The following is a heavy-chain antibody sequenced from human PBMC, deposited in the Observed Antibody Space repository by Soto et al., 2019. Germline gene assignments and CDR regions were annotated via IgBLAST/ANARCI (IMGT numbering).Heavy chain of an antibody. J-gene: IGHJ6*02. Sequence: QITLKESGPTLVKPTQTLTLTCTFSGFSLTTRGVGVAWIRQPPGKALEWLALIYWDQDKRYSPSLRSRLAITQDTSKPQVVLTTTYMDPVATATSDCEHDSNGWYGRDVCGQGLTVAVSS. V-gene: IGHV2-5*02. CDR1: GFSLTTRGVG. CDR3: EHDSNGWYGRDV. CDR2: IYWDQDK. D-gene: IGHD6-19*01.